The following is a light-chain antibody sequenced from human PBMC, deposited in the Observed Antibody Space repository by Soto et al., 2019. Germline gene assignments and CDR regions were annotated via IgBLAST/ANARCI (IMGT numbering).Light chain of an antibody. V-gene: IGLV2-11*01. CDR1: SSDVGGYKY. Sequence: QSAVTQPRSLYSSPGRSVTISCTTASSDVGGYKYVSWYQQHPGKAPKLMIYDVIKRPLGGPYRFSGSKSGNTASLAISVLQAEDEADYYFCSDAGSVTFVFGTVSKVTVL. CDR2: DVI. J-gene: IGLJ1*01. CDR3: CSDAGSVTFV.